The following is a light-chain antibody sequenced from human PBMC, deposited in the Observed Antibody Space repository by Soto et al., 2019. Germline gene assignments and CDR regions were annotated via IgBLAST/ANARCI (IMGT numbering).Light chain of an antibody. J-gene: IGKJ4*01. V-gene: IGKV1D-12*01. CDR3: QQADSFPLT. CDR2: AAS. CDR1: QGISRW. Sequence: DIQMTQSPSSVSASVGDRVIITCRASQGISRWLVWYQQKLGEAPKLLIFAASRLQSGVPSRFSGSGSGTDFTLTISSLQPEDFGTYFCQQADSFPLTFGGGTKVEIK.